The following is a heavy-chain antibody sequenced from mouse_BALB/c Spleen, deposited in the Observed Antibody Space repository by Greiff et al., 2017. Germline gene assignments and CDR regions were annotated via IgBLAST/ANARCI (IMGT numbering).Heavy chain of an antibody. Sequence: EVQLVESGGGLVQPGGSRKLSCAASGFTFSSFGMHWVRQAPEKGLEWVAYISSGSSTIYYADTVKGRFTISRDNPKNTLFLQMTSLRSEDTAMYYCARGAYGYDGLPLDYWGQGTTLTVSS. D-gene: IGHD2-2*01. CDR3: ARGAYGYDGLPLDY. J-gene: IGHJ2*01. V-gene: IGHV5-17*02. CDR1: GFTFSSFG. CDR2: ISSGSSTI.